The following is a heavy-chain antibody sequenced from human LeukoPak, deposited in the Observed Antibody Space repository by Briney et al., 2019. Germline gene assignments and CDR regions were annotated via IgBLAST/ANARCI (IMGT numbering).Heavy chain of an antibody. J-gene: IGHJ4*02. CDR3: ARDMKPASTSGGTV. CDR2: IYHSGST. Sequence: SETLSLTCAVSGGSISSGGYSWSWIRQPPGKGLEWIGYIYHSGSTNYNPSLESRVTMSVDTSKNQFSLKLSSVTAADTAVYYCARDMKPASTSGGTVWGQGTLVTVSS. D-gene: IGHD2-15*01. CDR1: GGSISSGGYS. V-gene: IGHV4-30-2*01.